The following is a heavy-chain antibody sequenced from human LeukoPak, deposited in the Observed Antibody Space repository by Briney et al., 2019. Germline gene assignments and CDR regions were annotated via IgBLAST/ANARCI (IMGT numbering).Heavy chain of an antibody. CDR3: AIHEWSEGYCSGGSCYNFDY. CDR1: GGXFSSYA. J-gene: IGHJ4*02. Sequence: ASVKVSCKASGGXFSSYAISWVRQAPGQGLEWMGGIIPIFGTANYAQKFQGRVTITADESTSTAYMELSSLRSEDTAVYYCAIHEWSEGYCSGGSCYNFDYWGQGTLVTVSS. V-gene: IGHV1-69*01. D-gene: IGHD2-15*01. CDR2: IIPIFGTA.